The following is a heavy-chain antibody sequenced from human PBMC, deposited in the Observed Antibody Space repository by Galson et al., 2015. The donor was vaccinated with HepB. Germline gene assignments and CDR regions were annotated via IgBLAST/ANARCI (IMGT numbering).Heavy chain of an antibody. J-gene: IGHJ6*03. CDR3: ARISGVPLGSYYMDV. Sequence: ETLSLTCAVSGGSISSSNWWRWVRQPPGKGLEWIGEIYHSGSTNYNPSLKSRVTISVDKSKNQFSLKLSSVTAADTAVYYCARISGVPLGSYYMDVWGKGTTVTVSS. CDR1: GGSISSSNW. D-gene: IGHD3-10*01. CDR2: IYHSGST. V-gene: IGHV4-4*02.